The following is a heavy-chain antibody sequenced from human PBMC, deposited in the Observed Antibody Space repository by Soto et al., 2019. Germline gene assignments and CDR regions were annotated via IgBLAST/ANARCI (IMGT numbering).Heavy chain of an antibody. J-gene: IGHJ4*02. Sequence: EVQLVESGGGLVKPGVSLRLSCAASGFTVSNALMNWLRQAPGKGLEWVGRIKSKADGGTTDYAAPVRGRFTISRDDSKNTLYLQMDNLKTEDTALYYCTTAKSSAYDHWGQGTLVTGSS. CDR1: GFTVSNAL. D-gene: IGHD6-19*01. V-gene: IGHV3-15*07. CDR2: IKSKADGGTT. CDR3: TTAKSSAYDH.